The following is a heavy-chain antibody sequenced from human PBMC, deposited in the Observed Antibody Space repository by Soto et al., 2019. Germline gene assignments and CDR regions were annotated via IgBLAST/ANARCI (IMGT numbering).Heavy chain of an antibody. CDR1: GGTFGSNA. V-gene: IGHV1-69*01. D-gene: IGHD2-21*02. J-gene: IGHJ3*02. CDR3: ARCDVCYPGGDDAFDM. Sequence: QVHLVQSGAEVKEPGSSLKVSCKTPGGTFGSNALTWLRQAPGQGLEWMGGIIPMFGTTYTSQKFHDRDAISADESKRTLELRNLRAEDTGVYYCARCDVCYPGGDDAFDMWGQGTTVIVS. CDR2: IIPMFGTT.